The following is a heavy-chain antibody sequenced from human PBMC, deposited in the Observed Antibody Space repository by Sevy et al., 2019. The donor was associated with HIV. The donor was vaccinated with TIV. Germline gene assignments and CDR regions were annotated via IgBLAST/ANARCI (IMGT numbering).Heavy chain of an antibody. CDR3: AREATYRYYYDSSGYLFDY. V-gene: IGHV1-46*01. CDR2: INPSGGST. D-gene: IGHD3-22*01. CDR1: GYTFTSYY. J-gene: IGHJ4*02. Sequence: ASVKVSCKASGYTFTSYYMHWVRQAPGQGLEWMGIINPSGGSTSYAQKFQGRVTMTRDTSTSTVYMELSSLRSEDTAVYYCAREATYRYYYDSSGYLFDYWGQGTLVTVSS.